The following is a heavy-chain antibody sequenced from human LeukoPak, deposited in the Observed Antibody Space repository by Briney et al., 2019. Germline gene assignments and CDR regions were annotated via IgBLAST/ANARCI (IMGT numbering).Heavy chain of an antibody. V-gene: IGHV4-34*01. CDR3: ARAGSDYDYYFYYYMDV. J-gene: IGHJ6*03. D-gene: IGHD4-17*01. CDR2: INHSGST. Sequence: PSETLSLTCAVYGGSFSGYYWSWIRQPPGKGLEWIGEINHSGSTNYNPSLKSRVTISVDTSKNQFSLKLSSVTAADTAVYYCARAGSDYDYYFYYYMDVWGKGTTVTVSS. CDR1: GGSFSGYY.